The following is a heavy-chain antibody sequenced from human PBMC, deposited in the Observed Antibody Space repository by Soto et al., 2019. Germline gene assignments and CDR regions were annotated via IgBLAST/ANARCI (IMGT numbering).Heavy chain of an antibody. J-gene: IGHJ6*03. CDR1: GGPLSGYF. CDR2: INHSGST. V-gene: IGHV4-34*01. Sequence: QVHLEQWGAGLLKPSETLSLTCAVYGGPLSGYFWSWVRQSPGKGLEWIGEINHSGSTNYNPSLKSRVIISADTSKHQFSLRLSSVTAADSGIYYCASYHYFDFWIGSRHYMDAWGRGTTVTVSS. CDR3: ASYHYFDFWIGSRHYMDA. D-gene: IGHD3-3*01.